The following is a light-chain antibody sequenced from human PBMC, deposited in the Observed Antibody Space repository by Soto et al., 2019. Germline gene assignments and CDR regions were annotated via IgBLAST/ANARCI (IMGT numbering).Light chain of an antibody. CDR2: DAT. J-gene: IGLJ1*01. CDR1: SSDVSGYNY. CDR3: SSYTSSIPYV. Sequence: SSLTRPASVSGSPGQAITISYTGTSSDVSGYNYVSWYQQQPGKAPKLLIYDATSRPSGVSDRFSGSKSGNTASPTISGLQAEDEAAYYCSSYTSSIPYVFGTGTRSPS. V-gene: IGLV2-14*01.